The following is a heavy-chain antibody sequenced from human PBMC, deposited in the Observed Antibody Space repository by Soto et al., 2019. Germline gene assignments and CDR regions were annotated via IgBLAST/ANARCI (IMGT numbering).Heavy chain of an antibody. V-gene: IGHV3-7*03. CDR2: IKHDTSEA. CDR1: GFKFSNYW. Sequence: GGSLRLSCAASGFKFSNYWMSWVRQAPGKGLEWVGNIKHDTSEAHYADSVKGRFTITRDNIKNFLFLQMNGLRADDTASYYCARDGLLFSGPYRPSRFDYWGLGTLVTVSS. CDR3: ARDGLLFSGPYRPSRFDY. J-gene: IGHJ4*02. D-gene: IGHD3-16*02.